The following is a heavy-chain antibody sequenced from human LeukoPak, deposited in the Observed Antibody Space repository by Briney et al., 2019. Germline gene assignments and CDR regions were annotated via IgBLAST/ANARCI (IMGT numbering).Heavy chain of an antibody. CDR3: ARDLAAPYFDY. J-gene: IGHJ4*02. V-gene: IGHV1-69*01. CDR1: GGTFSSYA. CDR2: IIPIFGTA. Sequence: GASVKVSCKASGGTFSSYAISWARQAPGQGLEWMGGIIPIFGTANYAQKFQGRVTITADESTSTAYMELSSLRSEDTAVYYCARDLAAPYFDYRGQGTLVTVSS. D-gene: IGHD2-15*01.